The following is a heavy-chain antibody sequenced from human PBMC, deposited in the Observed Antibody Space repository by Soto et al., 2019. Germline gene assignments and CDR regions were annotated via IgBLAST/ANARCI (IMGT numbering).Heavy chain of an antibody. CDR1: GFTFSSYS. V-gene: IGHV3-48*01. Sequence: EVQLVESGGGLVQPGGSLRLSCAASGFTFSSYSMNWVRQAPGKGLEWVSYISSSSSTIYYADSVKGRFTISRDNAKNSLYLQMNSLRAEDTAVYYCARLTEAGWYYYYYTDVWGKGTTVTVSS. CDR3: ARLTEAGWYYYYYTDV. J-gene: IGHJ6*03. CDR2: ISSSSSTI. D-gene: IGHD6-13*01.